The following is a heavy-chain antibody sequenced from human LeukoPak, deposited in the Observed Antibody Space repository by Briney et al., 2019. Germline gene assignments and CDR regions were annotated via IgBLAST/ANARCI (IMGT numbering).Heavy chain of an antibody. CDR2: IHNSGRT. Sequence: SETLSLTCSVSGGSVSSYYWSWIRQSPGKGLEWIGYIHNSGRTNYNPSLKSRVTGFVDTSKNQYSLKLSSVTAADTAVYYCAGGVDRAKTGYWGQGTLVTVSS. CDR1: GGSVSSYY. CDR3: AGGVDRAKTGY. J-gene: IGHJ4*02. D-gene: IGHD5-18*01. V-gene: IGHV4-4*08.